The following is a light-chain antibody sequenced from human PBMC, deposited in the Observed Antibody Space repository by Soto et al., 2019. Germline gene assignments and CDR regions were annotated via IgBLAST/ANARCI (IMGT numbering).Light chain of an antibody. V-gene: IGKV3-20*01. CDR1: QSVSSSF. CDR3: QQYGSSPRT. Sequence: EPVFTQSPGTLSFSPGERATLSCRASQSVSSSFLAWYQQKPGQAPRLLIYGASRRATGIPDRYSGSGSGTDFTLTISRLEPEDFAVYYCQQYGSSPRTFGQGTKVDI. CDR2: GAS. J-gene: IGKJ1*01.